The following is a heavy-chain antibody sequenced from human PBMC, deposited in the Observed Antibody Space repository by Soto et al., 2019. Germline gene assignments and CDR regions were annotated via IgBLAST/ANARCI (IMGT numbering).Heavy chain of an antibody. Sequence: SETLSLTCTVSGGSISSGGYYWSWIRQHPGKGLEWIGYIYYSGSTYYNPSLKSRVTISVDTSKNQFSLKLSSVTAADTAVYYCARCGYYFWSGSSHNEFDPWGQGTLVTVSS. CDR3: ARCGYYFWSGSSHNEFDP. CDR2: IYYSGST. J-gene: IGHJ5*02. CDR1: GGSISSGGYY. V-gene: IGHV4-31*03. D-gene: IGHD3-3*01.